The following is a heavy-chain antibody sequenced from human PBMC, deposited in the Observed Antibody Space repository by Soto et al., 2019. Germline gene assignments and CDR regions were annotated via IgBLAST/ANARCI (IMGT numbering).Heavy chain of an antibody. CDR1: GGSISSYY. CDR2: IYYSGST. CDR3: ARGGPMAAAGMVRYYYYMGV. D-gene: IGHD6-13*01. J-gene: IGHJ6*03. Sequence: SETLSLTCTVSGGSISSYYWSWIRQPPGKGLEWIGYIYYSGSTNYNPSLKSRVTISVDTSKNQFSLKLSSVTAADTAVYYFARGGPMAAAGMVRYYYYMGVWGKGTKVAVSS. V-gene: IGHV4-59*01.